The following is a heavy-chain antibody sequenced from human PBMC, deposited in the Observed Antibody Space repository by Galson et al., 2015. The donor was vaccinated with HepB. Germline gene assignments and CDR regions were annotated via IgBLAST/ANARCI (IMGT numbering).Heavy chain of an antibody. D-gene: IGHD3-10*01. V-gene: IGHV1-69*13. Sequence: SVKVSCKASGGTFSSYSTTWVRQAPGQGLEWMGGIIPIFGTANYAQKFQGRVTITADESTSTAYMELSSLRSEDTAVYYCARGFYGSGSYRYYFDYWGQGTLVTVSS. CDR2: IIPIFGTA. CDR1: GGTFSSYS. CDR3: ARGFYGSGSYRYYFDY. J-gene: IGHJ4*02.